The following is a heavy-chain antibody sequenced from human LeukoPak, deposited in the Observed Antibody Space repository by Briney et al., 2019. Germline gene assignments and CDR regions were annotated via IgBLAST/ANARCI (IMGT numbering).Heavy chain of an antibody. D-gene: IGHD6-19*01. CDR1: GYTLTELS. Sequence: ASVKVSCKVSGYTLTELSMHWVRQAPGKGLEWMGGFDPEDGETIYAQKFQGRVTMTEDTSTDTAYMELSSLRSEDTAVYYCATRGFYSSGLGYWGQGTLVTVSS. CDR2: FDPEDGET. CDR3: ATRGFYSSGLGY. V-gene: IGHV1-24*01. J-gene: IGHJ4*02.